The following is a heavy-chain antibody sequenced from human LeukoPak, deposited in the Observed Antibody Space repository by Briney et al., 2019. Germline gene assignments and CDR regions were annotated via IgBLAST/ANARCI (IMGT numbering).Heavy chain of an antibody. CDR1: GGSMTRGSYY. Sequence: PSETLSLTCTVSGGSMTRGSYYWSWIRQPPGKGLEWVGHIYKSGTTYYNPSLKNRVIVSIDTSKNQFSLKLSSVTAADTAVYYCVREIQELTGSPGDYWGQGTLVTVSS. D-gene: IGHD3-9*01. CDR3: VREIQELTGSPGDY. V-gene: IGHV4-30-4*01. CDR2: IYKSGTT. J-gene: IGHJ4*02.